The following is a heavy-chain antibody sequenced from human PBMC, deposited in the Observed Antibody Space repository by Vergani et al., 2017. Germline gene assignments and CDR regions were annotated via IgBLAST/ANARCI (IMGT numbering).Heavy chain of an antibody. D-gene: IGHD5-12*01. CDR2: IYTSGRT. V-gene: IGHV4-61*02. CDR3: AGESVDIVATITVLYYYYGMDV. Sequence: QVQLQESGPGLVKPSQTLSLTCTVSGGPISSGSYYWSWIRQPAGKGLEWIGRIYTSGRTNYNPSLKSRVTISVDTSKNQCSLKLSSVTAADTAVYYCAGESVDIVATITVLYYYYGMDVWGQGTTVTVSS. J-gene: IGHJ6*02. CDR1: GGPISSGSYY.